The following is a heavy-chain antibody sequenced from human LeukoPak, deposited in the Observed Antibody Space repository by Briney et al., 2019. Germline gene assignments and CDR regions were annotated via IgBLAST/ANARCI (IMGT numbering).Heavy chain of an antibody. J-gene: IGHJ4*02. V-gene: IGHV3-43*02. CDR2: ISGDGGST. CDR3: AGGGNPYYFDY. CDR1: GFTFDDYA. Sequence: PGGSLRLSCAASGFTFDDYAMHWVRQAPGKGLEWVSLISGDGGSTYYADSVKGRFTISRDNGKNSLYLQMNSLRTEDAALYYCAGGGNPYYFDYWGQGTLVTVSS. D-gene: IGHD3-10*01.